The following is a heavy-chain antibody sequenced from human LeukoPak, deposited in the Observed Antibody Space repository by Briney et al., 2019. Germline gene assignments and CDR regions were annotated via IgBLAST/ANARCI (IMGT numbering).Heavy chain of an antibody. Sequence: GGSLRLSCAASGFTFSDHYMVWVRQAPGKGLEWVARIRNKANSYTTEYAASVKGRFTISRDDSKNSLYLQMNSLKTEDTAVYYCSRASVAATPFYFDYWGQGTLVTVSS. CDR3: SRASVAATPFYFDY. CDR2: IRNKANSYTT. CDR1: GFTFSDHY. J-gene: IGHJ4*02. V-gene: IGHV3-72*01. D-gene: IGHD2-15*01.